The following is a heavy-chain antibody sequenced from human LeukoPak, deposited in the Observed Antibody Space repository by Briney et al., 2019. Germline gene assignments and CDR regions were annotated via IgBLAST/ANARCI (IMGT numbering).Heavy chain of an antibody. CDR1: GFTFSSYA. D-gene: IGHD2-21*01. J-gene: IGHJ3*02. CDR3: AKDLASGDTWGDGFDI. CDR2: ISYDGSNK. V-gene: IGHV3-30*18. Sequence: GRSLRLSCAASGFTFSSYAMHWVRQAPGKGLEWVAVISYDGSNKYYEDSVKGRFTISRDNSKNTMYVQMNSLRPEDTALYYCAKDLASGDTWGDGFDIWGQGTMVTVSS.